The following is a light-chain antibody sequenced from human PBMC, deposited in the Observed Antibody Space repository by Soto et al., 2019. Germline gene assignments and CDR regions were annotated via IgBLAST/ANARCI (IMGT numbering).Light chain of an antibody. CDR3: QQSSGPSRT. V-gene: IGKV3-15*01. CDR2: RTS. CDR1: QSISSN. Sequence: EIVMTQSPATLSVSPGERATLSCRASQSISSNLAWYQQKPGQAPRLLMFRTSSRATGFPARFSGSGSGTEFNLTISSLQSEDFGVYYCQQSSGPSRTFGQGTKV. J-gene: IGKJ1*01.